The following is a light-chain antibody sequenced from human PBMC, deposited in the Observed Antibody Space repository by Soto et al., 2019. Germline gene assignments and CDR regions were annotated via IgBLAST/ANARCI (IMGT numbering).Light chain of an antibody. J-gene: IGKJ2*01. V-gene: IGKV1-9*01. CDR1: QGISSY. CDR2: GAS. Sequence: DIQLTQSPSFLSASVGDRVTITCRASQGISSYLAWYRQRPGKAPELLIYGASTLQRGVPSRFSGSGSGTEFTLTIGSLQPEDFATFYCQQLNSYPRTFGQGTKLEIK. CDR3: QQLNSYPRT.